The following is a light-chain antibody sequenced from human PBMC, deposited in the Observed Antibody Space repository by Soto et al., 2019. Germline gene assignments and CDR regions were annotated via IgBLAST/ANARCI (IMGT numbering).Light chain of an antibody. V-gene: IGKV1-5*03. J-gene: IGKJ1*01. Sequence: DIQMTQSPSTLSSSVGDRVTITCRASQSISSWLAWYQQKPGKAPQLLIYNAASLASGVASWFSGSGSGTVFPITSSRVQPDDFATYYCQHYNSYSRTFGQGTKVEMK. CDR1: QSISSW. CDR3: QHYNSYSRT. CDR2: NAA.